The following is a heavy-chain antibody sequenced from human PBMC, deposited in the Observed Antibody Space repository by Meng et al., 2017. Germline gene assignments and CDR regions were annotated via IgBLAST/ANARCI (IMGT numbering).Heavy chain of an antibody. CDR3: AKERPRAVSLSAFDI. CDR2: IKQDGSEE. J-gene: IGHJ3*02. CDR1: GFTFSGHW. Sequence: GESLKISFAASGFTFSGHWMSWVRQAPGKGLEWVANIKQDGSEEYYVDSVKGRFTISRDNAKDALYLKMNSLRAEDTAVYYCAKERPRAVSLSAFDIWGQGTMVTVSS. D-gene: IGHD6-19*01. V-gene: IGHV3-7*01.